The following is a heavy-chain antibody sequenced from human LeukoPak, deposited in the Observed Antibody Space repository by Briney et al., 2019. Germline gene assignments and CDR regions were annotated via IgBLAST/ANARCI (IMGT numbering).Heavy chain of an antibody. V-gene: IGHV1-46*01. CDR2: INPSGGST. J-gene: IGHJ6*02. CDR3: ARDLFTAMGDVSYYYYGMDV. Sequence: GASVKVSCKASGYTFTSYYMHWVRQAPGQGLEWMGIINPSGGSTSYAQKFQGRVTKTRDTSTSTVYMELSSLRSEDTAVYYCARDLFTAMGDVSYYYYGMDVWGQGTTVTVSS. D-gene: IGHD5-18*01. CDR1: GYTFTSYY.